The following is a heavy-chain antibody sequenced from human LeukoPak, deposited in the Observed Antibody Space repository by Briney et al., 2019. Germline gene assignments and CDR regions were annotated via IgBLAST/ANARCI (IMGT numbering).Heavy chain of an antibody. V-gene: IGHV4-34*01. D-gene: IGHD3-22*01. CDR3: ARVRYDSSGYYLGYYYYMDV. CDR2: IYESGTT. J-gene: IGHJ6*03. Sequence: PSETLSLTCAVYGESLNSYYWSWVRQPPGEGLEWIGEIYESGTTEYNPSLKSRVTISMVPSKNQFSLKLSSVTAADTAVYYCARVRYDSSGYYLGYYYYMDVWGKGTTVTVSS. CDR1: GESLNSYY.